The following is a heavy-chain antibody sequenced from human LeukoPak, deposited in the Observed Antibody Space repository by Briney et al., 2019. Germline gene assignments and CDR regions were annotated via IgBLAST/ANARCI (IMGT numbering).Heavy chain of an antibody. CDR3: ARDGGYSYSYYFDY. V-gene: IGHV3-30-3*01. CDR2: ISYDGSNK. D-gene: IGHD5-18*01. J-gene: IGHJ4*02. CDR1: GFTFSSYA. Sequence: GGSLRLSCAASGFTFSSYAMHWVRQAPGKGLEWVAVISYDGSNKYYADSVKGRFTISRDNSKNTLYLQMNSLRAEDTAVYYCARDGGYSYSYYFDYWGQGTLVTVSS.